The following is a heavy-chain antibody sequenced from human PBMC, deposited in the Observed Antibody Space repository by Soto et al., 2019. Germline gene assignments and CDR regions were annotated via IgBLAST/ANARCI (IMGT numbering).Heavy chain of an antibody. CDR2: ISYDGSNK. J-gene: IGHJ4*02. Sequence: GGSLRLSCAASGFTFSSYGMHWVRQAPGKGLEWVAVISYDGSNKYYADSVKGRFTISRDNSKNTLYPQMNSLRAEDTAVYYCAKVYGSRVPERWLQLTPVYFDYWGQGTLVTVSS. V-gene: IGHV3-30*18. D-gene: IGHD5-12*01. CDR3: AKVYGSRVPERWLQLTPVYFDY. CDR1: GFTFSSYG.